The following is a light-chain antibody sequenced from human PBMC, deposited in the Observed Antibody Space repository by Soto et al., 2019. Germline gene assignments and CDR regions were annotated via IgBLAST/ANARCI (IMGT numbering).Light chain of an antibody. J-gene: IGKJ1*01. CDR2: DAS. V-gene: IGKV1-5*01. Sequence: DIQMTQSXXXLXXXVGXRVTIXCRASQSXXSWLAWYQQKPGKAPKLLIYDASSLXSGVPSXXXXXXXXXXXXXTISSLQPDDFATYYCQQYNSYSPAFGQGTKVEXK. CDR1: QSXXSW. CDR3: QQYNSYSPA.